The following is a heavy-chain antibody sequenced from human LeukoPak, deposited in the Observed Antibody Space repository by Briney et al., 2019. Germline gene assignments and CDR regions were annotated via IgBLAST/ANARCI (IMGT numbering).Heavy chain of an antibody. J-gene: IGHJ5*02. CDR1: GFSSSSYE. V-gene: IGHV3-48*03. Sequence: GGSLRLSCVASGFSSSSYEMTWVRQAPGKGLEWVSLISSSGNIIHYADSVKGRFTISRDNAKNSLYLQMYSLRAEDTAIYYCARVIRGYGSGTYYDWFDPWGQGTLVIVSS. CDR3: ARVIRGYGSGTYYDWFDP. D-gene: IGHD3-10*01. CDR2: ISSSGNII.